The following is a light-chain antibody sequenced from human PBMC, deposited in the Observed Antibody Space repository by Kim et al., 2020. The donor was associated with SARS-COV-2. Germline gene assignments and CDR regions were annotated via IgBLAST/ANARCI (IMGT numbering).Light chain of an antibody. CDR1: QSISNY. CDR3: QQSHTAPSLT. Sequence: DIQMTQSPSSLSASVGDRVTIACRASQSISNYLNWYQQKPGKAPNLLIYAASSLQGGVPSRFIGSGSGTDFTLTISSLQPEDFATYYCQQSHTAPSLTFGGGTKLEI. J-gene: IGKJ4*01. CDR2: AAS. V-gene: IGKV1-39*01.